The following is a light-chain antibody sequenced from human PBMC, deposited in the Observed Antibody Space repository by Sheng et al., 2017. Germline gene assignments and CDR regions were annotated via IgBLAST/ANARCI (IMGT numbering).Light chain of an antibody. CDR3: QQYYSTSRIT. J-gene: IGKJ3*01. CDR1: QGISNS. CDR2: VHP. Sequence: DIQMTQSPPSLSASVGDRVTIICRASQGISNSLAWYQQKPGKAPNSCSMVHPDYKVGSRSRFSGSGSGTDYTLTISSLQPEDFATYYCQQYYSTSRITFGPGTRVDVK. V-gene: IGKV1-NL1*01.